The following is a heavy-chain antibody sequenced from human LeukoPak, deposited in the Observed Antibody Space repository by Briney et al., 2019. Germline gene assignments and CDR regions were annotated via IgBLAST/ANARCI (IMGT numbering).Heavy chain of an antibody. V-gene: IGHV1-69*04. CDR2: IIPILGIA. Sequence: ASVKVSCKASGGTFSSYAISWVRQAPGQGLEWMGRIIPILGIANYAQKFQGRVTITADKSTSTAYMELSSLRSEDTAVYYCARLSVSSRLLTDSDYWGQGTLVTVSS. CDR3: ARLSVSSRLLTDSDY. CDR1: GGTFSSYA. D-gene: IGHD3-22*01. J-gene: IGHJ4*02.